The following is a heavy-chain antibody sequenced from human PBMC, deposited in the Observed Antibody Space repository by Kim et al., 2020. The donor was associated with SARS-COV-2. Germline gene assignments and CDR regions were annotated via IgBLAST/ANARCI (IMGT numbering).Heavy chain of an antibody. D-gene: IGHD3-3*01. CDR1: GFTFSSYT. J-gene: IGHJ4*02. V-gene: IGHV3-48*02. CDR2: ITSGGNII. CDR3: ARGYFWSGYNTLVL. Sequence: GGSLRLSCVVSGFTFSSYTMVWVRQAPGKGLEWVSYITSGGNIIYYVDSVKGRFTVSRDNARSSLFLQMNSLRDEDTAVYHCARGYFWSGYNTLVLWGQGTLVTVSS.